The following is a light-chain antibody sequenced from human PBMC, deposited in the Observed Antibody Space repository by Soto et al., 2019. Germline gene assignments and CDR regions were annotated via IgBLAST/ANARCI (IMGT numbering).Light chain of an antibody. V-gene: IGKV1-33*01. Sequence: IQLTQYPSSLSASAGDRVTIACQASQGVXNYLNWYQQKPGQAPKLLXVNASNLETGGPSRLSGSGSGTDFTFTISSLHPEYIAKYYCQQYENLTRTFGGGTKVDIK. J-gene: IGKJ4*02. CDR1: QGVXNY. CDR3: QQYENLTRT. CDR2: NAS.